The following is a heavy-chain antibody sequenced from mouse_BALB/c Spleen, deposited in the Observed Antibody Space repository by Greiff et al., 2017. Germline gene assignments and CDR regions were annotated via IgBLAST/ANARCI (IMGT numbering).Heavy chain of an antibody. V-gene: IGHV5-6-5*01. Sequence: EVKVEESGGGLVKPGGSLKLSCAASGFTFSSYAMSWVRQTPEKRLEWVASISSGGSTYYPDSVKGRFTISRDNARNILYLQMSSLRSEDTAMYYCASGFLDYYGSSYWFAYWGQGTLVTVSA. J-gene: IGHJ3*01. CDR3: ASGFLDYYGSSYWFAY. CDR2: ISSGGST. CDR1: GFTFSSYA. D-gene: IGHD1-1*01.